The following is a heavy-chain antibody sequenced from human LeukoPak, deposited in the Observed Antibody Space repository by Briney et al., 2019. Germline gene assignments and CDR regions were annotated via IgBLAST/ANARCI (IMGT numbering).Heavy chain of an antibody. Sequence: SETLSLTCTVSGGSISSSSYYWGWIRQPPGKGLEWIGSIFHSGSTYNNPSLKSRVTIFVDTSKNQFSLKLSSVTAADTAVYYCAREDGYNYLDYWGQGTLVTVSS. CDR3: AREDGYNYLDY. CDR2: IFHSGST. V-gene: IGHV4-39*07. J-gene: IGHJ4*02. D-gene: IGHD5-24*01. CDR1: GGSISSSSYY.